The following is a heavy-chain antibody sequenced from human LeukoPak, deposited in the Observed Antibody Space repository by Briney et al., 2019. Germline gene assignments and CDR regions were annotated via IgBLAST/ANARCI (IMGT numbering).Heavy chain of an antibody. CDR1: GFTFSSYG. D-gene: IGHD3-10*01. V-gene: IGHV3-30*02. CDR3: AKVKRLWYYYGSGSYFGDGMDV. Sequence: GGSLRLSCAASGFTFSSYGMHWVRQAPGKGLEWVAFIRYDGSNKYYADSVKGRFTISRDNSKNTLYLQMNSLRAEDTAVYYCAKVKRLWYYYGSGSYFGDGMDVWGRGTTVTVSS. J-gene: IGHJ6*02. CDR2: IRYDGSNK.